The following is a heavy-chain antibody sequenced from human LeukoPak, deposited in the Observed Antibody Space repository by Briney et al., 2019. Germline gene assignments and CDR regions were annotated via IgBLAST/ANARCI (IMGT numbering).Heavy chain of an antibody. CDR2: IYYSGST. V-gene: IGHV4-39*07. D-gene: IGHD5-18*01. CDR1: GGSISSSSYY. J-gene: IGHJ4*02. Sequence: SETLSLTCTVSGGSISSSSYYWGWIRQPPGKGLEWIGSIYYSGSTYYNPSLKSRVTISVDTSKNQFSLKLSSVTAADTAVYYCAREGGGYSHGPPSWGQGTLVTVSS. CDR3: AREGGGYSHGPPS.